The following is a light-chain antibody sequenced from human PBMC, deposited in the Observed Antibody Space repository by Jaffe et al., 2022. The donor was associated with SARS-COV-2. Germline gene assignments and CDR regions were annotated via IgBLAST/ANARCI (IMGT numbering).Light chain of an antibody. CDR3: AAWHDSLNGWV. CDR1: SSNIGRNT. CDR2: RTN. J-gene: IGLJ3*02. V-gene: IGLV1-44*01. Sequence: QSVLTQPPSASGTPGQSVSISCSGDSSNIGRNTVNWFQQLPGAAPKLLISRTNQRPSGVPDRFSGSKSGTSASLAISGLQSDDEAYYYCAAWHDSLNGWVFGGGTKLTVL.